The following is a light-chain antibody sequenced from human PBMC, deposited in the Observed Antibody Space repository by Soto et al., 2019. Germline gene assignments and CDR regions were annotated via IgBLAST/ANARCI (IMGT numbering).Light chain of an antibody. V-gene: IGLV2-23*02. CDR1: SSDVGNYNL. CDR3: GSYAGSYTWV. CDR2: GVN. Sequence: QSALTQPSSVSGSPGQSITISCTGTSSDVGNYNLVSWYQPHPGKPPKLMLYGVNQRHSGVSDRFSGSKSGNTGSLTISGLQAEDEADYYCGSYAGSYTWVFGGGTKLTVL. J-gene: IGLJ3*02.